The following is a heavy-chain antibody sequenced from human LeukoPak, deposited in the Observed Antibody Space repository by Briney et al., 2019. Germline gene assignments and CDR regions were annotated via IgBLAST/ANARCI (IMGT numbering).Heavy chain of an antibody. CDR3: ARALGYCSSTSCYADY. Sequence: SQTLSLTCAISGDSVSSNSAAWNWIRQSPSRGLECLGRTYYRSKWYNDYAVSVKSRITINPDTSKNQFSLQLNSVTPEDTAVYYCARALGYCSSTSCYADYWGQGTLVTVSS. V-gene: IGHV6-1*01. CDR1: GDSVSSNSAA. D-gene: IGHD2-2*01. J-gene: IGHJ4*02. CDR2: TYYRSKWYN.